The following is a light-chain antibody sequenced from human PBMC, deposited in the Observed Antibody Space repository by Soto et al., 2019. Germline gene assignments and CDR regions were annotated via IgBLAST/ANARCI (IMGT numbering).Light chain of an antibody. Sequence: VLIQSPSASASLGASVNLTCTLSGGHNSYAIAWHQQQPEKGPRYLMTLNSDGSHKKGDGIPDRFSGSSSGAERCLSISSLQSEDEADYYCQTWGSGIHVVFGGGTKLTVL. V-gene: IGLV4-69*01. CDR3: QTWGSGIHVV. J-gene: IGLJ2*01. CDR2: LNSDGSH. CDR1: GGHNSYA.